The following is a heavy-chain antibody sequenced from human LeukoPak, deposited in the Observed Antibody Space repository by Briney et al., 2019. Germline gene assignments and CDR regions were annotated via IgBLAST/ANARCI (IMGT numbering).Heavy chain of an antibody. V-gene: IGHV4-39*07. Sequence: PSETLSLTCTVSAGSISSSSYYWGWLRQPPGKGLEWIGSIYYSGSTYYNPSLKSRVTISVDTSKNQFSLKLSSVTAADTAVYYCARHRVRYFDWAPAYYFDYWGQGTLVTVSS. CDR1: AGSISSSSYY. J-gene: IGHJ4*02. CDR2: IYYSGST. CDR3: ARHRVRYFDWAPAYYFDY. D-gene: IGHD3-9*01.